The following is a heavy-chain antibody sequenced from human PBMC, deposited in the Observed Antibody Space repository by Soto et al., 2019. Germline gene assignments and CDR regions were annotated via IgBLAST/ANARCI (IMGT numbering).Heavy chain of an antibody. V-gene: IGHV1-46*01. CDR2: INPSGGST. CDR3: ASWSAYYDFWSGSPYGMDV. J-gene: IGHJ6*02. CDR1: GYTFTSYY. Sequence: GASVKVSCKASGYTFTSYYMHWVRQAPGQGLEWMGIINPSGGSTSYAQKFQGRVTMTRDTSTSTVYMELSSLRSEDTAVYYCASWSAYYDFWSGSPYGMDVWGQGTTVTVS. D-gene: IGHD3-3*01.